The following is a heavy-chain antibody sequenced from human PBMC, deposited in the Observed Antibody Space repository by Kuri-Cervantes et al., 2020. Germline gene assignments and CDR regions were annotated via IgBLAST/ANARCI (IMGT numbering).Heavy chain of an antibody. CDR1: GYTFTSYG. V-gene: IGHV1-2*02. J-gene: IGHJ4*02. CDR3: ASAHLIISLLKN. CDR2: INPNSGGT. Sequence: ASVKVSCKASGYTFTSYGISWVRQAPGQGLEWMGWINPNSGGTNYAQKFQGRVTMTRDTSISTAYMELSRPRSDDTAVYYCASAHLIISLLKNWGQGTLVTVSS. D-gene: IGHD2-15*01.